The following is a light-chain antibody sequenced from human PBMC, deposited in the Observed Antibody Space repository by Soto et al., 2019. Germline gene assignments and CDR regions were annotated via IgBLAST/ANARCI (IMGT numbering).Light chain of an antibody. CDR1: SSDVGSYKY. J-gene: IGLJ1*01. CDR2: EVS. Sequence: QSALTQPASVSGSPGQSITISCTGTSSDVGSYKYVSWYQQHPGKAPKLMIYEVSNRPSGVSHRFSGSKSGNTASLTISGLQAEDETDYYCCSYSSSGTDVFGAGTKLTVL. CDR3: CSYSSSGTDV. V-gene: IGLV2-14*01.